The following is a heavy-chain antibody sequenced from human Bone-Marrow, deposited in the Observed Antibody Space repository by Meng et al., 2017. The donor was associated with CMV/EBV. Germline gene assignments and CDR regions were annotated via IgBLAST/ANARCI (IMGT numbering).Heavy chain of an antibody. J-gene: IGHJ3*02. Sequence: ASVKVSCKASGYTCTDYYMHWVRQAPGQGLEWMGWINPNSGDTNYAQKFQGRVTMTRDTSISTAYMELSRLRSDDTAVYYCARRYCSSNSCYRVFDIWGQGTLATVSS. CDR3: ARRYCSSNSCYRVFDI. V-gene: IGHV1-2*02. D-gene: IGHD2-2*01. CDR1: GYTCTDYY. CDR2: INPNSGDT.